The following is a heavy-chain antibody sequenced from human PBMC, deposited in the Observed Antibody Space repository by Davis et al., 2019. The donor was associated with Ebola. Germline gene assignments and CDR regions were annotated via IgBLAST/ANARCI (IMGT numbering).Heavy chain of an antibody. Sequence: GGSLRLSCAASGFTFSNAWMSWVRQAPGKGLEWVGRIKSKTDGGTTDYAAPVKGRFTISRDDSKNTLYLQMNSLKTEDTAVYYCTTDYGDYVYYYYGMDVWGQGTTVTVSS. CDR3: TTDYGDYVYYYYGMDV. CDR1: GFTFSNAW. J-gene: IGHJ6*02. CDR2: IKSKTDGGTT. D-gene: IGHD4-17*01. V-gene: IGHV3-15*01.